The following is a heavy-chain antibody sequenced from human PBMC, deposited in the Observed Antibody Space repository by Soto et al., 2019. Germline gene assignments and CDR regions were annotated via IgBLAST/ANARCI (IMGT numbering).Heavy chain of an antibody. V-gene: IGHV3-33*01. CDR2: IWYDGSNK. CDR3: ARDYCSGGSCYEGL. J-gene: IGHJ4*02. CDR1: GFTFSSYG. D-gene: IGHD2-15*01. Sequence: GGSLRLSCAASGFTFSSYGMHWVRQAPGKGLEWVAVIWYDGSNKYYADSVKGRFTISRDNSKNTLYLQMNSLRAEDTAVYYCARDYCSGGSCYEGLWGQGTLVTV.